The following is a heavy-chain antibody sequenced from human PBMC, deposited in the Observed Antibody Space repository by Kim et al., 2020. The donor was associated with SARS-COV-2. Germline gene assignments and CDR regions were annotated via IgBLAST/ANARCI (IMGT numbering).Heavy chain of an antibody. Sequence: GGSLRLSCAASGFTFSSYWMHWVRQAPGKGLVWVSRINSDGSSTSYADYVKGRFTISRDNAKNTLYLQMNSLRAENTAVYYCARETQGGAAGTLINWFDPWGQGTLVTVSS. CDR3: ARETQGGAAGTLINWFDP. D-gene: IGHD6-13*01. CDR2: INSDGSST. CDR1: GFTFSSYW. V-gene: IGHV3-74*01. J-gene: IGHJ5*02.